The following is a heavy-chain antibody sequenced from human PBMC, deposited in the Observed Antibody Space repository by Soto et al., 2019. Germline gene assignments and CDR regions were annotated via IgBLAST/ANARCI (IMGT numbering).Heavy chain of an antibody. J-gene: IGHJ6*03. CDR1: GFTFSSYS. CDR2: ISSSSTI. Sequence: GGSLRLSCAASGFTFSSYSMNWVRQAPGKGLEWVSYISSSSTIYYADSVKGRFTISRDNAKNSLYLQMNSLRAEDTAVYYCAREGNYYYYYYMDVWGKGTTVTVSS. V-gene: IGHV3-48*01. CDR3: AREGNYYYYYYMDV.